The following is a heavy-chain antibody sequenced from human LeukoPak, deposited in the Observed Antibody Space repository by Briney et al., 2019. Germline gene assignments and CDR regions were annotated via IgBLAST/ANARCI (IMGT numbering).Heavy chain of an antibody. J-gene: IGHJ4*02. Sequence: PGGSLRLSCAASGFTFSSYSMDWVRQAPGKGLEWVSSISSSSSYIYYADSVKGRFTISRDNPKNTLYLQMNSLRAEDTAVYYCANPDSFDYWGQGTLVTVSS. CDR2: ISSSSSYI. CDR1: GFTFSSYS. V-gene: IGHV3-21*04. CDR3: ANPDSFDY.